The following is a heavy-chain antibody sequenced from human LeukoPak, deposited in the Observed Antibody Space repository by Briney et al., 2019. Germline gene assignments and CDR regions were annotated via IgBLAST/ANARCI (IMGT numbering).Heavy chain of an antibody. CDR1: GGSISSNRHY. V-gene: IGHV4-39*01. CDR3: ARLSNTGSFDFDY. D-gene: IGHD1-26*01. CDR2: IYYRGSI. J-gene: IGHJ4*02. Sequence: SETLSLTCTVSGGSISSNRHYWGWIRQPPGKGLEWIGNIYYRGSIAYNPSLSSRVTMSIDTSKNQFSPRLSSVTAADTAVFYCARLSNTGSFDFDYWGQGTLVTVSS.